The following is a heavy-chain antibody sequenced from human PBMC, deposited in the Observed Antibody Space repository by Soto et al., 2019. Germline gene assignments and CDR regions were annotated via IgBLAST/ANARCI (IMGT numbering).Heavy chain of an antibody. J-gene: IGHJ4*02. CDR2: IYYSGST. V-gene: IGHV4-39*01. CDR1: GGSISSSSYY. CDR3: ARRMGFDY. Sequence: SETLSLTCTASGGSISSSSYYWGWIRQPPGKGLEWIGSIYYSGSTYYNPSLKSRVTISVDTSKNQFSLKLSSVTAADTAVYYCARRMGFDYWGQGTLVTVSS.